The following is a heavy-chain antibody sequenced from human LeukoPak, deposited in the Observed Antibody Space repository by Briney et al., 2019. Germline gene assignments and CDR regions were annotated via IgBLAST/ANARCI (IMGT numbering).Heavy chain of an antibody. CDR2: INGANGDT. D-gene: IGHD3-10*01. CDR1: GYTFTDYY. J-gene: IGHJ5*02. V-gene: IGHV1-3*01. CDR3: ATERVGDTWFDP. Sequence: GASVKVSCKASGYTFTDYYMHWVRQAPGQGLEWMGWINGANGDTKYSQRLQGRVTITRDTSANTVYMELSSLRFEDTAVYYCATERVGDTWFDPWGQGTLVTVPS.